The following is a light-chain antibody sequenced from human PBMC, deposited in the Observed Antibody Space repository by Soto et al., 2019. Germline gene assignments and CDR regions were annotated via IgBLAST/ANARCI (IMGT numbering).Light chain of an antibody. CDR2: AAY. V-gene: IGKV1-39*01. CDR3: QQYGSSHGT. J-gene: IGKJ1*01. Sequence: DIQMTQSPSSLSAFVGDRVTITCRASQSISTYLNWFQQKPGKAPNLLIYAAYRLQSGVPLRFSGSGSGTDFTLTISSLQPEDFAVYYCQQYGSSHGTFGQGTKVDIK. CDR1: QSISTY.